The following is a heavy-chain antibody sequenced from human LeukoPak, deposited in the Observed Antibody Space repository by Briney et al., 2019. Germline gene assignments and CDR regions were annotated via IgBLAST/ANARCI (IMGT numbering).Heavy chain of an antibody. CDR3: AKDLGRQYLVAHY. Sequence: SVKVSCKPSGYTFTGYFIHWVRQAPGLGLEWVGWINPQNGRTKIAHKFQGRVTMTRDTSINTAYLELTSLTSDDTAVYYCAKDLGRQYLVAHYWGQGTLVTV. CDR2: INPQNGRT. D-gene: IGHD2-15*01. J-gene: IGHJ4*02. V-gene: IGHV1-2*07. CDR1: GYTFTGYF.